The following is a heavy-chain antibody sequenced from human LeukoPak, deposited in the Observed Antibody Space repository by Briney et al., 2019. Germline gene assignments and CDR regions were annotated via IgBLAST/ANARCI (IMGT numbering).Heavy chain of an antibody. V-gene: IGHV3-23*01. CDR2: ISGSGGST. CDR3: AKDLGGPDSSGYYYFDY. D-gene: IGHD3-22*01. J-gene: IGHJ4*02. CDR1: GFTFSSYA. Sequence: GGSLRLSCAASGFTFSSYAMSWVRQAPGKGLEWVSAISGSGGSTYYADSVKGRFTISRDNSKNTLYLQMNSLRAEDTAVYYCAKDLGGPDSSGYYYFDYWGQGTLVTVSS.